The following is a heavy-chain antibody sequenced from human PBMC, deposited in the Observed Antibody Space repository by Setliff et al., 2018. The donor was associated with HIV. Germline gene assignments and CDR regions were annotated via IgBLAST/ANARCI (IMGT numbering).Heavy chain of an antibody. V-gene: IGHV4-39*01. Sequence: PSETLSLTCTVSGGSINSRSYYWAWIRQPPGKGLEWVASIYFSGTPYYNPSLKKRVTISVDTSKNQFSLKLSSVTAADTAVYYCARRGMWSYETGGNPTATFDYWGQGVLVTVSS. D-gene: IGHD2-8*02. CDR1: GGSINSRSYY. CDR3: ARRGMWSYETGGNPTATFDY. J-gene: IGHJ4*02. CDR2: IYFSGTP.